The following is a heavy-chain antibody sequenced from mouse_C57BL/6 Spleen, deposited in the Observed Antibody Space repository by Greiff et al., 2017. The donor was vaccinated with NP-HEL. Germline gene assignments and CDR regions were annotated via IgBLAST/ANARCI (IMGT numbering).Heavy chain of an antibody. CDR1: GFTFSSYA. J-gene: IGHJ1*03. Sequence: EVQLVESGEGLVKPGGSLKLSCAASGFTFSSYAMSWVRQTPEKRLEWVAYISSGGDYIYYADTVKGRFTISRDNARNTLYLQMSSLKSEDTAMYYCTRAPYGYDGGYFDVWGTGTTVTVSS. CDR2: ISSGGDYI. V-gene: IGHV5-9-1*02. CDR3: TRAPYGYDGGYFDV. D-gene: IGHD2-2*01.